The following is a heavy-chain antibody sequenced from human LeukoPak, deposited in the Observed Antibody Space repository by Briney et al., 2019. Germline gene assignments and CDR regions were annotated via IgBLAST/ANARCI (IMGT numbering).Heavy chain of an antibody. D-gene: IGHD6-19*01. J-gene: IGHJ4*02. CDR1: GFTFDDYA. V-gene: IGHV3-30*18. CDR2: ISYDGSNK. CDR3: AKDGPYLSEWLVPRPGYYFDY. Sequence: HPGRSLRLSCAASGFTFDDYAMHWVRQAPGKGLEWVAVISYDGSNKYYADSVKGRFTISRDNSKNTLYLQMNSLRAEDTAVYYCAKDGPYLSEWLVPRPGYYFDYWGQGTLVTVSS.